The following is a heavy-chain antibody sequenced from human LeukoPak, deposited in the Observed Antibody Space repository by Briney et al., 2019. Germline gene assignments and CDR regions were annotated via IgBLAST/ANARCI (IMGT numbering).Heavy chain of an antibody. V-gene: IGHV1-69*05. Sequence: SVKVSCKAAGCTFSRYAISWVRQAPGQGLEWMGGIIPVLGTTNYAQTFQNKVTITTDESTSTTYMELRSLRSEDTAIYYCATSGGDYYSYSLDVWGQGTPVTISS. CDR3: ATSGGDYYSYSLDV. J-gene: IGHJ6*03. CDR1: GCTFSRYA. D-gene: IGHD3-10*01. CDR2: IIPVLGTT.